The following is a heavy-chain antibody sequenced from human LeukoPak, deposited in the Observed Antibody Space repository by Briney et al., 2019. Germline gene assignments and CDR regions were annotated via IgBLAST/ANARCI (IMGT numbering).Heavy chain of an antibody. V-gene: IGHV3-48*01. CDR1: GFTFSSYS. J-gene: IGHJ5*02. Sequence: GGSLRLSCAASGFTFSSYSMNWVRQAPGKGLEWVSYISSSSSTIYYADSVKGRFTISRDNANNSLYLQMNSLRAEDTAVYYCARALDVSSSWPVYNWFDPWGQGTLVTVSS. CDR3: ARALDVSSSWPVYNWFDP. D-gene: IGHD6-13*01. CDR2: ISSSSSTI.